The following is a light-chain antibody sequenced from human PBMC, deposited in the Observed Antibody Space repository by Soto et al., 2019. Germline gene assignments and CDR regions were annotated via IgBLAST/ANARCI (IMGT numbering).Light chain of an antibody. V-gene: IGKV1-39*01. CDR1: QRISNY. J-gene: IGKJ1*01. Sequence: DIQMTQSPSSLSASVGDRVTITCRASQRISNYLDWYQLKPGKAPKLLIYAASSLQSGVPSRFTGSGSGTDFTRTISNLQAEDFAPYYCHQKYKVPPWTFGQGTKVEIK. CDR3: HQKYKVPPWT. CDR2: AAS.